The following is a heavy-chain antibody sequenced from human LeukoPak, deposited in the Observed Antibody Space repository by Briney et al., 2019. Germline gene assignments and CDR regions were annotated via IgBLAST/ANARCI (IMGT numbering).Heavy chain of an antibody. CDR2: IIPIFGTA. CDR1: GGTFSSYA. D-gene: IGHD1-26*01. J-gene: IGHJ4*02. Sequence: SVKVSCKASGGTFSSYAISWVRQAPGQGLEWMGVIIPIFGTANYAQKFQGRVTITTDESTSTAYMELSSLRSEDTAVYYCARDISGSYPLGYYFDYWGQGTLVTVSS. V-gene: IGHV1-69*05. CDR3: ARDISGSYPLGYYFDY.